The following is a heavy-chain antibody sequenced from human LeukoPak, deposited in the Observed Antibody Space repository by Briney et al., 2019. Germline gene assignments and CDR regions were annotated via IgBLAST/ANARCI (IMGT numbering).Heavy chain of an antibody. D-gene: IGHD3-10*01. CDR2: ISYDGSSQ. CDR1: GFRGFIFSSYG. J-gene: IGHJ3*02. V-gene: IGHV3-30*18. Sequence: PGRSLRLSCAASGFRGFIFSSYGMHWVRQAPGKGLEWVAVISYDGSSQYYADSVKGRFTISRDNSKNTLYLQMNSLRAADTAFYFCAKPYGYGELSSAFDIWGQGTMVTVSS. CDR3: AKPYGYGELSSAFDI.